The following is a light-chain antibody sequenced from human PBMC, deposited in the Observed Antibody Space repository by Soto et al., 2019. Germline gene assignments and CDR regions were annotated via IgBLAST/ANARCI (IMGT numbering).Light chain of an antibody. Sequence: QSALTQPRSVSGSPGQSVTISCTGTSSDVGGYNYVSWYQQHPGKAPKLMIYDVSKRPSGVPDRFSGSKSGNTASLTISGLQVEDEADYYCCSYAGSYTFDVFGTGTKLT. V-gene: IGLV2-11*01. CDR1: SSDVGGYNY. CDR3: CSYAGSYTFDV. J-gene: IGLJ1*01. CDR2: DVS.